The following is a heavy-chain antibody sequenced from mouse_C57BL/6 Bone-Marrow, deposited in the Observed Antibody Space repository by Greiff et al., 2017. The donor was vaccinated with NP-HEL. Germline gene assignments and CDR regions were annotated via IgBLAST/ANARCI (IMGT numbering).Heavy chain of an antibody. CDR2: IDPASGNT. J-gene: IGHJ1*03. V-gene: IGHV14-3*01. D-gene: IGHD1-1*01. Sequence: VQLQQSVAELVRPGASVKLSCTASGFNIKNTYMHWVKQRPEQGLEWIGRIDPASGNTKYAPKFQGKATITADTSSNTAYLQLSSLTSEDTAIYYWARAYYYGSSYWYFDVWGTGTTVTVSS. CDR3: ARAYYYGSSYWYFDV. CDR1: GFNIKNTY.